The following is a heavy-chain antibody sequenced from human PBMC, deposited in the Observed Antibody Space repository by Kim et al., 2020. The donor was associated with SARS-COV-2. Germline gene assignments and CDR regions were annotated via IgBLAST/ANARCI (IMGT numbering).Heavy chain of an antibody. Sequence: SETLSLTCAVYGGSFSGYYWSWIRQSPVRGLEWIGEINHSGTMNHNPSLKSRVTMSVDTSKNQFSLKLNSVTAADTAVYYCARRAADFDWWGHGTAVTVSS. J-gene: IGHJ4*01. V-gene: IGHV4-34*01. CDR2: INHSGTM. CDR3: ARRAADFDW. CDR1: GGSFSGYY.